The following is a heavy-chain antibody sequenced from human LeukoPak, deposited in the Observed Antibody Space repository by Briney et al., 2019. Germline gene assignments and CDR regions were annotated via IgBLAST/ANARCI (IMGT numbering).Heavy chain of an antibody. V-gene: IGHV4-61*01. CDR3: ARDTAMVIGC. Sequence: PSETLSLTCTVSGGSVSSGSYFWSWIRQPPGKGLEWIGYIYYSGSTKYNPSLKSRVTISADTSKNQYSLKLSSVTAADTAVYYCARDTAMVIGCWGQGTLVTVSS. J-gene: IGHJ4*02. CDR1: GGSVSSGSYF. D-gene: IGHD5-18*01. CDR2: IYYSGST.